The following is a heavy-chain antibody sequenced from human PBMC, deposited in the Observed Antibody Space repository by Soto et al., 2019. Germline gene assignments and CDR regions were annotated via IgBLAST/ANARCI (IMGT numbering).Heavy chain of an antibody. CDR3: ASRGGILSLPRFGMDV. J-gene: IGHJ6*02. CDR2: IYYSGST. D-gene: IGHD2-15*01. V-gene: IGHV4-31*03. CDR1: GGSISSGGYY. Sequence: QVQLQESGPGLVKPSQTLSLTCTVSGGSISSGGYYWSWIRQHPGKGLEWIGYIYYSGSTYYNPSLKSRVTISVDTSKNQFSLKLSSVTAADTAVYYCASRGGILSLPRFGMDVWGQGTTVTVSS.